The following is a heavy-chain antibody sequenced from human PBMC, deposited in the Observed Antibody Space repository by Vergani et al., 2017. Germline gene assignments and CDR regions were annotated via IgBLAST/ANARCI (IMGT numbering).Heavy chain of an antibody. CDR1: GFTFSGSA. Sequence: EVQLVESGGGLVQPGGSLKLSCAASGFTFSGSAMHWVRQASGKGLEWVGRIRSKANSYATAYAASVKGRFTISRDDSKNTAYLQMNSLKTEDTAVYYCAGNIVGAEYWFDPWGQGTLVTVSS. CDR3: AGNIVGAEYWFDP. CDR2: IRSKANSYAT. J-gene: IGHJ5*02. D-gene: IGHD1-26*01. V-gene: IGHV3-73*01.